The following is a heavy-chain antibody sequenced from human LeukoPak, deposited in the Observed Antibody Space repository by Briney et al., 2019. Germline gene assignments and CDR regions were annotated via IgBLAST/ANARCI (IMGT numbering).Heavy chain of an antibody. V-gene: IGHV3-23*01. CDR3: ARASWVSSTDAVR. D-gene: IGHD2-2*01. CDR1: GLSFSTFA. CDR2: NRGNGET. J-gene: IGHJ4*02. Sequence: GGSLRLSCAASGLSFSTFAMSWVRQSPARGLEWVSSNRGNGETFYADSVKGRFTLSSDISRNTVYFQLNNLRVEDTAIYYCARASWVSSTDAVRWGQGTLVTVSS.